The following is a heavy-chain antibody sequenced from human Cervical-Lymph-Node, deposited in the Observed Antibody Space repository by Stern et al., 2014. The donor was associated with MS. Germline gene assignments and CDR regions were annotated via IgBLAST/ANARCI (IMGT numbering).Heavy chain of an antibody. V-gene: IGHV3-30*01. CDR1: GFTVSYHA. CDR3: ARGGAVATSDYYFDY. Sequence: VQLEESGGGVVQPGRSLRLSCAASGFTVSYHAMHWVRQAPGKGIEWVAGISYDGSDKNDADSVKGRFTISRDNSRNTLYLQMNSLRVDDTAVYYCARGGAVATSDYYFDYWGQGILVTVSS. CDR2: ISYDGSDK. D-gene: IGHD5-12*01. J-gene: IGHJ4*02.